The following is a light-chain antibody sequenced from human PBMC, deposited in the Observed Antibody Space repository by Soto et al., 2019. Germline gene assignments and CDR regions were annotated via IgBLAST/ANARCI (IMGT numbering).Light chain of an antibody. J-gene: IGLJ3*02. Sequence: QSALTQPRSVSGSPGQSVTISCTGTISDVGNYNYVSWYQQHPGKAPKVMIYDVSKRPSGVPDRFSGSKSGNTASLTISGRQAEDEADYYCCSYAGRYALWVFGGGTQLTVL. V-gene: IGLV2-11*01. CDR2: DVS. CDR3: CSYAGRYALWV. CDR1: ISDVGNYNY.